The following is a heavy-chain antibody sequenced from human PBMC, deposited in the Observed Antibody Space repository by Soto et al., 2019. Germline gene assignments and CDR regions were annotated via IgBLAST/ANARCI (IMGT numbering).Heavy chain of an antibody. J-gene: IGHJ4*02. Sequence: PSEALSLTCTVSGGSISSGGYYWSWIRQHQGKGLEWIGYIYYSGSTYYNPSLKSRVTISVDTSKNQFSLKLSSVTAADTAVYYCARDVVNYYDSSGYYYGYFDYWGQGTLGTVSS. V-gene: IGHV4-31*03. CDR3: ARDVVNYYDSSGYYYGYFDY. D-gene: IGHD3-22*01. CDR2: IYYSGST. CDR1: GGSISSGGYY.